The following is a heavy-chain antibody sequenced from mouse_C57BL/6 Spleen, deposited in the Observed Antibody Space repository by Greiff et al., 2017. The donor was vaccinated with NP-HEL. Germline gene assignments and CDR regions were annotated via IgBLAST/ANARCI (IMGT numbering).Heavy chain of an antibody. CDR3: ASESTARGNYNNGYYAMDY. J-gene: IGHJ4*01. D-gene: IGHD2-5*01. Sequence: QVQLQQSGAELVRPGASVKLSCKASGYTFTSYGISWVKQRTGQGLEWIGEIYPRSGSTYYNEKFKGKATLTADKSSSTAYMELRSLTSEDSAVSFSASESTARGNYNNGYYAMDYWGQGTSVTVSS. CDR1: GYTFTSYG. V-gene: IGHV1-81*01. CDR2: IYPRSGST.